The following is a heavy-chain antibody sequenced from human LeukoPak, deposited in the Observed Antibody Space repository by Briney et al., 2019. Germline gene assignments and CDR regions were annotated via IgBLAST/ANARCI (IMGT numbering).Heavy chain of an antibody. Sequence: ASVKVSCKASGYTFTSYGISWVRQAPGQGLEWMGWISAYNGNTNYAQKLQGRVTMTTDTFTSTAYMELRSLRSDDTAVYYCARATKIYGDYEYYFDYWGQGTLVTVSS. D-gene: IGHD4-17*01. V-gene: IGHV1-18*01. CDR3: ARATKIYGDYEYYFDY. CDR1: GYTFTSYG. J-gene: IGHJ4*02. CDR2: ISAYNGNT.